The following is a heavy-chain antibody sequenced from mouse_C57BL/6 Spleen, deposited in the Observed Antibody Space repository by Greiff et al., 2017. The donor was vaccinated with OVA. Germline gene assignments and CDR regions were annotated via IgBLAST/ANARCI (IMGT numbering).Heavy chain of an antibody. J-gene: IGHJ3*01. V-gene: IGHV1-62-2*01. CDR1: GYTFTEYT. Sequence: VQLQQSGAELVKPGASVKLTCKASGYTFTEYTIHWVKQRSGQGLEWIGWFYPGSGSIKYNEKFKDKATLTADKSSSTVYMELSRLTSEDSAVYFCARHEVPTYYDRSAWFAYWGQGTLVTVSA. D-gene: IGHD2-4*01. CDR2: FYPGSGSI. CDR3: ARHEVPTYYDRSAWFAY.